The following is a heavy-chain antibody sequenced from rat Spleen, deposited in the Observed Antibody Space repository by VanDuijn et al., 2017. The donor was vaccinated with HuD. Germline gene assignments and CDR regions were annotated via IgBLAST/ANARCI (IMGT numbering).Heavy chain of an antibody. J-gene: IGHJ3*01. Sequence: EVQLVESGGGLVQPGRSLKLSCAASGFTFSHYDMAWVRQAPAKGLEWIASIRTSGGSTYYRDSVKGRFTVSRDNAKSTLYLQMDSLRSEDTATYYCTTENYWFAHWGQGTLVTVSS. D-gene: IGHD1-1*01. V-gene: IGHV5-27*01. CDR1: GFTFSHYD. CDR3: TTENYWFAH. CDR2: IRTSGGST.